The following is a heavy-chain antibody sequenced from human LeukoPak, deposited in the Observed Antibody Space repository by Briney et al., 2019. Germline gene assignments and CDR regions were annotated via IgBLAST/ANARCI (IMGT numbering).Heavy chain of an antibody. Sequence: ASVKVSCKASGYTFTNYAMNWVRQAPGQGLEWMGWISAYSGDAKLAQKFQGRVNMTADTSTSTAYLELTSLTSGDTAVYYCARRGGDCSGTSCFWDYYYYYMDVWGKGTTVTVSS. J-gene: IGHJ6*03. CDR1: GYTFTNYA. CDR3: ARRGGDCSGTSCFWDYYYYYMDV. D-gene: IGHD2-2*01. V-gene: IGHV1-18*01. CDR2: ISAYSGDA.